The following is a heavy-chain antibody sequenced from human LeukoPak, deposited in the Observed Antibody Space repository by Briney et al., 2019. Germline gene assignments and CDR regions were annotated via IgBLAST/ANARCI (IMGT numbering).Heavy chain of an antibody. D-gene: IGHD4-17*01. Sequence: ASVRVSCKASGYTFTGHYMHWVRQAPGQGLEWMGWISAYNGNTNYAQKLQGRVTMTTDTSTSTAYMELRSLRSDDTAVYYCARDPQTTGLPFDIWGQGTMVTVSS. J-gene: IGHJ3*02. CDR1: GYTFTGHY. V-gene: IGHV1-18*04. CDR3: ARDPQTTGLPFDI. CDR2: ISAYNGNT.